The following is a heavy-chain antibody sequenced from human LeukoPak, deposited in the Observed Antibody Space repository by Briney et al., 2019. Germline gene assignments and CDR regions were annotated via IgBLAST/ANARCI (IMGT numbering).Heavy chain of an antibody. Sequence: QTLSLTCTVSGGSISSGDYYWSWIRQPPGKGLEWIGYIYYSGSTYYNPSLKSRVTISVDPSKNQFSLKLSSVTAADTAVYYCAGGVRYYDSSGQPFDYWGQGTLVTVSS. J-gene: IGHJ4*02. CDR1: GGSISSGDYY. CDR2: IYYSGST. D-gene: IGHD3-22*01. V-gene: IGHV4-30-4*01. CDR3: AGGVRYYDSSGQPFDY.